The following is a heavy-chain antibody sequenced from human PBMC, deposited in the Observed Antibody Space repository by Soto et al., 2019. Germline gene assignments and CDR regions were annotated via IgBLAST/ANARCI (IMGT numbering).Heavy chain of an antibody. J-gene: IGHJ4*02. CDR2: ISSSGRTI. Sequence: EVQLVESGGDLVQPGGSLRLSCAVSGFTFSRYEMNWVRQAPGKGLEWVSYISSSGRTIHYADSVKGRFTISRDNAKNSLYLQMESLRAEDTAVYYCARDIDYYDSSGYEDYWGQGTLVTVSS. CDR3: ARDIDYYDSSGYEDY. CDR1: GFTFSRYE. V-gene: IGHV3-48*03. D-gene: IGHD3-22*01.